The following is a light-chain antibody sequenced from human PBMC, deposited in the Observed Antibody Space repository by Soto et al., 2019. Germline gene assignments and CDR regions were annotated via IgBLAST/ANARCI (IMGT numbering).Light chain of an antibody. J-gene: IGLJ1*01. CDR1: SXDVGGYNY. V-gene: IGLV2-11*01. CDR2: DVD. Sequence: QSVLTKPRSVSGSPGQSVTISCTGTSXDVGGYNYVSWYQHHPGKAPKLMIYDVDKRPSGVPGRFSGSKSGNTASLTISGLQAEDEADYYCCSYAGSYPFVFGTGTKVTVL. CDR3: CSYAGSYPFV.